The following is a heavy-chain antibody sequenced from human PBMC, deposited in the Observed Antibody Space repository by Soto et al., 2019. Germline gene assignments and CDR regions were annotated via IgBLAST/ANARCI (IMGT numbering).Heavy chain of an antibody. Sequence: GGSLRLSCAASGFTFSSYAMHWVRQAPGKGLEWVAVISYDGSNKYYADSVKGRFTISRDNSKNTLYLQMNSLRAEDTAVYYCASNDYGDYWGQGTLVTVSS. V-gene: IGHV3-30-3*01. CDR2: ISYDGSNK. D-gene: IGHD2-8*01. CDR1: GFTFSSYA. CDR3: ASNDYGDY. J-gene: IGHJ4*02.